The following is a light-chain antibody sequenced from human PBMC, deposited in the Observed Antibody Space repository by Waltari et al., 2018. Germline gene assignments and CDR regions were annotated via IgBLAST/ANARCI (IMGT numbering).Light chain of an antibody. CDR1: SGSVSTSYY. J-gene: IGLJ7*01. V-gene: IGLV8-61*01. Sequence: QTVVTQEPSFSVSPGGTVTLTCGLSSGSVSTSYYPSLYQQTPGQAPRTLIYSTNTRSSWVPARFSGSNLGNKASLTSTVAQADDESDYYCVLYMGSGISVFGGGTQLTVL. CDR3: VLYMGSGISV. CDR2: STN.